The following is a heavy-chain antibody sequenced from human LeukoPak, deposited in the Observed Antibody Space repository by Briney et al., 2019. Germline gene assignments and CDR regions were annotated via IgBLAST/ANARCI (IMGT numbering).Heavy chain of an antibody. CDR1: GFSFSICNNY. V-gene: IGHV4-39*01. J-gene: IGHJ4*02. Sequence: SETLSLTCTVSGFSFSICNNYWVCIPQPPGRELVSIGSSCYSGTYYDESVKGRLTISRDTSKNNFSLNLRSLTAADTAVYYCARRTCNPVAAIDYWGQGTLVTVSS. CDR2: SCYSGT. D-gene: IGHD6-25*01. CDR3: ARRTCNPVAAIDY.